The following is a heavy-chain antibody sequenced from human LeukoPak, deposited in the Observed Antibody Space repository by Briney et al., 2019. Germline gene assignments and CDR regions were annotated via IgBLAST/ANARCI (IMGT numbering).Heavy chain of an antibody. CDR3: ARDDGITMVRGVNFDY. J-gene: IGHJ4*02. CDR2: INPSGGST. CDR1: GYTFTSYY. D-gene: IGHD3-10*01. V-gene: IGHV1-46*01. Sequence: GASVKVSCKASGYTFTSYYMHWVRQAPGQGLEWMGIINPSGGSTSYAQKLQGRVTMTRDTSTSTVYMELSSLRSEDTAVYYCARDDGITMVRGVNFDYWGQGTLVTVSS.